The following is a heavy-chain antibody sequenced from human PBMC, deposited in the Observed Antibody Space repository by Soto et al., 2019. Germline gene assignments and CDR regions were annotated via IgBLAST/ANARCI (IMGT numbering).Heavy chain of an antibody. CDR3: VRDPGAKTSTS. D-gene: IGHD2-2*01. V-gene: IGHV1-69*13. CDR1: GGTFSSYR. CDR2: IVPIYRTA. Sequence: SVKVSCKASGGTFSSYRINWVRQAPVQGLEWVGWIVPIYRTADYAQKFQGRVTITADESERTSYMELRSLKSQDTAVYYCVRDPGAKTSTSWGPGTLVTVSS. J-gene: IGHJ4*02.